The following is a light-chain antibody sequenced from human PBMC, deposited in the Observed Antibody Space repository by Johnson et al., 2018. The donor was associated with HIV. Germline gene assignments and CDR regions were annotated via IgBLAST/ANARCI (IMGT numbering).Light chain of an antibody. J-gene: IGLJ1*01. CDR1: SSNIGNNY. V-gene: IGLV1-51*01. CDR2: DNN. Sequence: QPVLTQPPSVSAAPGQKVTSSCSGSSSNIGNNYVSWYQQLPGTAPKLLIYDNNKRPSGIPDRFSASKSGTSATLGITGLQTGDEVDYYCGIWDSSRSADVFGPGTKVTVL. CDR3: GIWDSSRSADV.